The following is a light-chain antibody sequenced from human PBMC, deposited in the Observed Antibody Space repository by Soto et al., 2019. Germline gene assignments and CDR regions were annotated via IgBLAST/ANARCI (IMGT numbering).Light chain of an antibody. V-gene: IGKV1-39*01. J-gene: IGKJ4*01. Sequence: DIQMTQSPSSLSASVGDRVTITCRASQSISRYLNWYQQKPGKAPKLLIYAASSLPSGVQSRFSGRGSGTDFTLNISSLQPEDWATYGCQQRYCSPFSSGRGTTEEI. CDR2: AAS. CDR1: QSISRY. CDR3: QQRYCSPFS.